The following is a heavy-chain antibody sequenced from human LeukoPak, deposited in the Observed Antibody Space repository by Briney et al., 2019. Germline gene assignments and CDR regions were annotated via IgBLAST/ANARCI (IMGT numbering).Heavy chain of an antibody. J-gene: IGHJ5*02. D-gene: IGHD3-10*01. Sequence: SETLSLTCTVSGGSISGYYWSWSRQPPGKGLEWIGSIYYSGSTYYNPSLKSRVTISVDTSKNQFSLKLSSVTAADTAVYYCARGNPSYYYGSGSPIIRFDPWGQGTLVTVSS. CDR2: IYYSGST. CDR3: ARGNPSYYYGSGSPIIRFDP. V-gene: IGHV4-59*12. CDR1: GGSISGYY.